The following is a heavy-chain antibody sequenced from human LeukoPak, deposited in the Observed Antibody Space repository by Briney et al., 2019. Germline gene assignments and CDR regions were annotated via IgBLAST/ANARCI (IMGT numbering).Heavy chain of an antibody. Sequence: SETLSLTCTVSGGSISSYYWGWIRQPPGKGLEWIGYIYYSGSTNYNPSLKSRVAISVDTSKNQFSLKLSSVTAADTAVYYCARLGLSMVRGLSRAENFQHWGQGTLVTVSS. D-gene: IGHD3-10*01. CDR3: ARLGLSMVRGLSRAENFQH. CDR2: IYYSGST. J-gene: IGHJ1*01. CDR1: GGSISSYY. V-gene: IGHV4-59*01.